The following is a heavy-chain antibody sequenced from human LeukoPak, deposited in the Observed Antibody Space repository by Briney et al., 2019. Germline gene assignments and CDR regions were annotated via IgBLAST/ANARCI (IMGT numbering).Heavy chain of an antibody. J-gene: IGHJ4*02. CDR3: ARGLEQWSRSDYFDC. Sequence: PSETLSLTCAVFGGSFSGSYWSWIRQPPGQRLEWVGEVNYSGSTNYNPSLKSRVTISLDTSKNHFSLNLTSVTAADTAVYYCARGLEQWSRSDYFDCWDQGTLVTVSP. CDR1: GGSFSGSY. CDR2: VNYSGST. V-gene: IGHV4-34*01. D-gene: IGHD6-19*01.